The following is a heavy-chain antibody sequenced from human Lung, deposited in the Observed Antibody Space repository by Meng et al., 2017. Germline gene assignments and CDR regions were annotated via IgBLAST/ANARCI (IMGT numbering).Heavy chain of an antibody. Sequence: QVQLQESGPGLVKPSGTLSLTCVVSGGSISSNNWWSWVRQTPGRGLEWIGEVYQSGSTNYNPSLKSRVIISVNNSKNQFSLKLTSVTAADTAVYYCARDDSGYADFDSWGQGTLVTVSS. CDR2: VYQSGST. V-gene: IGHV4-4*02. J-gene: IGHJ4*02. CDR3: ARDDSGYADFDS. CDR1: GGSISSNNW. D-gene: IGHD3-22*01.